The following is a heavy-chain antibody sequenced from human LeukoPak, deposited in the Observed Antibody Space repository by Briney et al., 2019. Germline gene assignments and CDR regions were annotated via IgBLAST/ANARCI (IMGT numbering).Heavy chain of an antibody. CDR2: IYTSGST. CDR1: GGSIRNYY. V-gene: IGHV4-4*07. Sequence: SETLSLTCAVSGGSIRNYYWSWIRQPAGKGLEWIGRIYTSGSTNYNPSLQSRVTISLDTSKNQFSLTLSSVTAADTAVYYCARYPPLSASDIWGQGTMVTVSS. CDR3: ARYPPLSASDI. J-gene: IGHJ3*02.